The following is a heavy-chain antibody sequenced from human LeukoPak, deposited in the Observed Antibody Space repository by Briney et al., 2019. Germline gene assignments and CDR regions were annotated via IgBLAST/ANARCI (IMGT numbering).Heavy chain of an antibody. CDR1: GFTFSSYS. V-gene: IGHV3-21*06. D-gene: IGHD3-22*01. CDR2: ISSSSSYI. CDR3: ARDWRDSSGKFPNDAFDI. Sequence: GGSLRLSCAASGFTFSSYSMNWVRQAPGKGMEWVSSISSSSSYIYYADSVKGRFTISRDNAKNSLYLQMNSLRAEDTAVYYCARDWRDSSGKFPNDAFDIWGQGTMVTVSS. J-gene: IGHJ3*02.